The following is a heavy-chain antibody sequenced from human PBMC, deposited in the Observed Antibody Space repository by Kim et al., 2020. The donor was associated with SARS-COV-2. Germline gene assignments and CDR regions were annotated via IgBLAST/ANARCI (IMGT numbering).Heavy chain of an antibody. Sequence: SQKFPGRVTITRDTSASTAYMELSSLRSEDTAVYYCARDIAVAVAGGLGYWGQGTLVTVSS. D-gene: IGHD6-19*01. V-gene: IGHV1-3*01. CDR3: ARDIAVAVAGGLGY. J-gene: IGHJ4*02.